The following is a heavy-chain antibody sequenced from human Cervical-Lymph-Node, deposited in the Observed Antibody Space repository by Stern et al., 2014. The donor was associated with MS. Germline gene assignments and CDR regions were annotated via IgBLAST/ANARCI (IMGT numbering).Heavy chain of an antibody. CDR1: GGTFSSYT. CDR2: VLPDYGIP. Sequence: VQLEQSGAEVGKPGSSVEVSCKASGGTFSSYTFIWVRQAPGPGLAWMGGVLPDYGIPNDSQKFQGRVTITADESASTTYLELSSLRSEDTAVYYCAREPPPYYGSGRGDTFDIWGQGTMVTVSS. J-gene: IGHJ3*02. CDR3: AREPPPYYGSGRGDTFDI. D-gene: IGHD3-10*01. V-gene: IGHV1-69*01.